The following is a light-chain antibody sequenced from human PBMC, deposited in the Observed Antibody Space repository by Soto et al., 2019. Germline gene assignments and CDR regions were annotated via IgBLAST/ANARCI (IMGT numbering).Light chain of an antibody. CDR2: AAS. Sequence: DIQMTQSPSSVSASVGDRVTITCLASQDISVWLAWYQQKPGKAPKLLIYAASNLQTGVPSRFSGSGSGTEFTLTISSLQPEDFATYYCQQANSFPRTFGPGTKVDIK. J-gene: IGKJ3*01. CDR1: QDISVW. CDR3: QQANSFPRT. V-gene: IGKV1D-12*01.